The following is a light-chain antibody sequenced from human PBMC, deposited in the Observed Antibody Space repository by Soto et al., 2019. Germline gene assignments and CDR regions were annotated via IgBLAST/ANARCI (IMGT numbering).Light chain of an antibody. Sequence: QSVLTQPASVSGSPGQSITISCTGTSSDVGRSNHVSWYQHPPGKAPKLIIYEVSYRPSGVSNRFSGSKSGYTASLTISGLQAEDEADYYCNSQTSSGIRVFGTGTKV. CDR3: NSQTSSGIRV. J-gene: IGLJ1*01. V-gene: IGLV2-14*01. CDR1: SSDVGRSNH. CDR2: EVS.